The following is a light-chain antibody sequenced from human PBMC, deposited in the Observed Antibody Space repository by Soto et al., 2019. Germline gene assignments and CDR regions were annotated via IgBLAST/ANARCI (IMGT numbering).Light chain of an antibody. CDR1: SSDVGGYNY. J-gene: IGLJ1*01. CDR2: DVS. Sequence: SVLTQPPSASGSPGQSVTISYTGTSSDVGGYNYVSWYQQHPGKAPKLIIYDVSKRPSGVPDRFSGSKSGNTASLTVSGLQAEDEADYYCSSYAGSSLVFGTGTKVTVL. V-gene: IGLV2-8*01. CDR3: SSYAGSSLV.